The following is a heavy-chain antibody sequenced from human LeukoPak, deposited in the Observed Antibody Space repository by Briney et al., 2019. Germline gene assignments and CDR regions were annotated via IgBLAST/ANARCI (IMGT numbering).Heavy chain of an antibody. Sequence: SETLSLTCTVSGGSISSNYWSWIRQPPGKGLEWIGYVYYSGSTTYNPSLKSRVTISVDTSKKQFSLNLSSVTAADTAVYYCARTGSYNPYDWFDPWGQGTLVTVSS. D-gene: IGHD1-14*01. CDR1: GGSISSNY. CDR3: ARTGSYNPYDWFDP. V-gene: IGHV4-59*08. J-gene: IGHJ5*02. CDR2: VYYSGST.